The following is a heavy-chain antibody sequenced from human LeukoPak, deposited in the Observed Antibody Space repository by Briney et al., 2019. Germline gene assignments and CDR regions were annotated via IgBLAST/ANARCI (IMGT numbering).Heavy chain of an antibody. CDR2: ISSDGGST. J-gene: IGHJ5*01. D-gene: IGHD6-19*01. V-gene: IGHV3-64*05. Sequence: PGGSLRLSCSASAITISRYDMHWVRQAPGKGLEYVSTISSDGGSTYYADSVKGRFTISRDTSKNTLYVQMSSLRAEDTAVYYCVRSLGDSSGWYDFWGQGTLVTVSS. CDR1: AITISRYD. CDR3: VRSLGDSSGWYDF.